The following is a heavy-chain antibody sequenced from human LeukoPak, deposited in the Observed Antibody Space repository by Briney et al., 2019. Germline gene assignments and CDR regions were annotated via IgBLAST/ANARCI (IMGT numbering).Heavy chain of an antibody. CDR1: GYTFTGYY. CDR3: AREGAYIGGSYPFDY. J-gene: IGHJ4*02. Sequence: ASVKVSCKASGYTFTGYYMHWVRQAPGQGLEWVGWMNPNSGNTGYAQKFQGRVTMTRNTSISTAYMELNSLGSEDMAVYYCAREGAYIGGSYPFDYWGQGTLVTVSS. CDR2: MNPNSGNT. V-gene: IGHV1-8*02. D-gene: IGHD1-26*01.